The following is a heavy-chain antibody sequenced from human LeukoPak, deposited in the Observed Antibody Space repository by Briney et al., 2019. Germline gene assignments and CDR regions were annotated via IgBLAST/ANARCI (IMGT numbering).Heavy chain of an antibody. CDR2: ISAYNGNT. D-gene: IGHD6-13*01. V-gene: IGHV1-18*01. CDR3: ARDGGAAAPHNWFDP. J-gene: IGHJ5*02. CDR1: GYTLTSYG. Sequence: GASVKVSCKASGYTLTSYGISWVRQAPGQGLEWMGWISAYNGNTNYAQKLQGRVTMTTDTSTSTAYMELRSLRSDDTAVYYCARDGGAAAPHNWFDPWGQGTLVTVSS.